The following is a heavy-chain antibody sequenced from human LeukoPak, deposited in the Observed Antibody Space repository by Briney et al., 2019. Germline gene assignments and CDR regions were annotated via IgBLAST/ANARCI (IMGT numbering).Heavy chain of an antibody. CDR3: ARANERWLRLDAFDI. D-gene: IGHD5-12*01. Sequence: SETLSLTCTVSGGSISSYYWSWIRQPPGKGLEWIGYIYYSGSTNYNPSLKSRVTISVDTSKNQFSLKLSSVTAAYTAVYYCARANERWLRLDAFDIWGQGTMVTVSS. J-gene: IGHJ3*02. CDR2: IYYSGST. V-gene: IGHV4-59*01. CDR1: GGSISSYY.